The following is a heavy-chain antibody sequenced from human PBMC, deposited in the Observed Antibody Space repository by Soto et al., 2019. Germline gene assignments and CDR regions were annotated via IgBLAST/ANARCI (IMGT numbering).Heavy chain of an antibody. D-gene: IGHD3-10*01. CDR1: GFTFSSYW. CDR2: INSDGSST. J-gene: IGHJ4*02. CDR3: VKQTGSGSYYNAGPGGHFDS. Sequence: GGSLRLSCAASGFTFSSYWMHWVRQAPGKGLVWVSRINSDGSSTSYADSVKGRFTISRDSAKNTLYLQMTSLRPEDTAIYYCVKQTGSGSYYNAGPGGHFDSWGQGILVTVSS. V-gene: IGHV3-74*01.